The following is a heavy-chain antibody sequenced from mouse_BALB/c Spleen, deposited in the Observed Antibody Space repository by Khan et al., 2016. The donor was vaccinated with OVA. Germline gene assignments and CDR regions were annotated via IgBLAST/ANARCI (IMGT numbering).Heavy chain of an antibody. Sequence: VQLQESGPGLVAHSQSLSITCTVSGFSLTDYGINWIRQPPGKGLEWLGMIWGDGSTDYNSALKSRLSISKDNTKSQVFLKMNSLQTEDTARFYCARELRLGGFAYWGQGTLVTVSA. CDR3: ARELRLGGFAY. J-gene: IGHJ3*01. D-gene: IGHD1-2*01. CDR2: IWGDGST. V-gene: IGHV2-6-7*01. CDR1: GFSLTDYG.